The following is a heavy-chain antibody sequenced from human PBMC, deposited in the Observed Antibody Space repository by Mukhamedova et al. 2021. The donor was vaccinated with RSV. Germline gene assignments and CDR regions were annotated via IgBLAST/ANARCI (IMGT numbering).Heavy chain of an antibody. V-gene: IGHV4-59*09. D-gene: IGHD6-6*01. CDR3: ACGVQLFHYYYYIDV. Sequence: GSTTYNPSLKSLVTISVDTSLNQFSLQLSSVTASDTALHYCACGVQLFHYYYYIDVWGQVLTVTVSS. CDR2: GST. J-gene: IGHJ6*03.